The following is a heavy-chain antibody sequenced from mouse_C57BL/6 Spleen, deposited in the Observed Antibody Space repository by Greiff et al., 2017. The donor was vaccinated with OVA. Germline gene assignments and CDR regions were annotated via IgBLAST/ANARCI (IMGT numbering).Heavy chain of an antibody. Sequence: VQLQQSGPGLVAPSQSLSITCTVSGFSLTSYAISWVRQPPGKGLEWLGVIWTGGGTNYNSALKSRLSISKDNSKSQVFLKMNSLQTDDTARYYCASYYGSSYWFAYWGQGTLVTVSA. D-gene: IGHD1-1*01. CDR2: IWTGGGT. J-gene: IGHJ3*01. CDR1: GFSLTSYA. CDR3: ASYYGSSYWFAY. V-gene: IGHV2-9-1*01.